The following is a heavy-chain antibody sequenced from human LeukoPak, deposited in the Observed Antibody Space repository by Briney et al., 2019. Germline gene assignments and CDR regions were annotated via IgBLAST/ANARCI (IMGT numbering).Heavy chain of an antibody. CDR1: GGSISSSSYY. V-gene: IGHV4-39*01. CDR2: IYYSGST. Sequence: SETLSLTCTVSGGSISSSSYYWGWIRQPPGKGLEWIGSIYYSGSTYYNPSLKSRVTISVDTSKNQFSLKLSSVTAADTAVYYCARSAVVAATPFDYWGQGTLVTVSS. J-gene: IGHJ4*02. CDR3: ARSAVVAATPFDY. D-gene: IGHD2-15*01.